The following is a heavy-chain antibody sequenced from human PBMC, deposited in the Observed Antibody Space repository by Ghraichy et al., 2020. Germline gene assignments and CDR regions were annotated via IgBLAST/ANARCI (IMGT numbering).Heavy chain of an antibody. CDR1: GYTFTSYY. V-gene: IGHV1-46*01. J-gene: IGHJ4*02. Sequence: ASVKVSCKASGYTFTSYYMHWVRQAPGQGLEWMGIINPSGGSTSYAQKFQGRVTMTRDTSTSTVYMELSSLRSEDTAVYYCATKGSGNYYDSSGYSDLDYWGQGTLVTVSS. D-gene: IGHD3-22*01. CDR3: ATKGSGNYYDSSGYSDLDY. CDR2: INPSGGST.